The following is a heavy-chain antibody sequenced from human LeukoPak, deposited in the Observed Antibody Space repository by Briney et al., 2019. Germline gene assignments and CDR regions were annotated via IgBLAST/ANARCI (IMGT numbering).Heavy chain of an antibody. CDR2: IYYSGST. D-gene: IGHD5-18*01. CDR3: ASLDTAMGNFDY. CDR1: GGYMSSYY. Sequence: SETLSLTRTVSGGYMSSYYWSWIRQPPGKGLEWIGYIYYSGSTNYNPSLKSRVTISVDTSKNQFSLKLSSVIAADTAVYYCASLDTAMGNFDYWGQGTLVTVSS. J-gene: IGHJ4*02. V-gene: IGHV4-59*01.